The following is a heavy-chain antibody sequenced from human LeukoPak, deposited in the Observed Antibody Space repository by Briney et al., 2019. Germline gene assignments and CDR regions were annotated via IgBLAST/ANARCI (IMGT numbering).Heavy chain of an antibody. D-gene: IGHD2-21*02. CDR2: VHSSGGT. CDR3: AKLANCGDDCYDRPHWFDP. V-gene: IGHV4-59*08. Sequence: PSETLSLTCTVSGGSMTGYYWAWIRQPPGKRLEWIGYVHSSGGTKYNSSLKSRVTVSIDMSKNQFSLNLRSVTAADTAAYYCAKLANCGDDCYDRPHWFDPWGQGRLVTVSS. CDR1: GGSMTGYY. J-gene: IGHJ5*02.